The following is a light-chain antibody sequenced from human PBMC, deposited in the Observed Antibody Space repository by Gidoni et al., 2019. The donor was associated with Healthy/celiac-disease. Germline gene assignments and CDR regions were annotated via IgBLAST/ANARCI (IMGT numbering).Light chain of an antibody. CDR2: AAS. V-gene: IGKV1-39*01. CDR1: QSISSY. CDR3: QQSYSTPHT. J-gene: IGKJ2*01. Sequence: DIQMTQPPSSLSASVGDRVTITCRASQSISSYLNWDQQKPGKAPKLLIYAASSLQSGVPSRFSGSGSGTDFTLTISSLQPEDFATYYCQQSYSTPHTFXXXTKLEIK.